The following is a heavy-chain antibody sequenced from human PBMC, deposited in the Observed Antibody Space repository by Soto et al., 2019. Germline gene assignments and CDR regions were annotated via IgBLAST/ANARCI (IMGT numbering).Heavy chain of an antibody. CDR3: ASDPRSSTWGDFDS. CDR2: ISSSSSYI. D-gene: IGHD6-13*01. V-gene: IGHV3-21*01. J-gene: IGHJ4*02. CDR1: GFTFSDYS. Sequence: EVQLVESGGGLVKPGGSLRLSCAASGFTFSDYSMNWVRQAPGKGLEWVSSISSSSSYIYYAASVKGRFTVSRDNAKISLYLQMDSLRAEDTDIYYCASDPRSSTWGDFDSWGQGTLVAVSS.